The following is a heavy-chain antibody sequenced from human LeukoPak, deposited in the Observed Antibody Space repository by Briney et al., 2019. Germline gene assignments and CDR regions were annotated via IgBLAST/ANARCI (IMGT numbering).Heavy chain of an antibody. CDR3: ARVGGSYSDSDFDY. J-gene: IGHJ4*02. V-gene: IGHV3-53*01. CDR2: IYSGGST. D-gene: IGHD1-26*01. Sequence: GGSLRLSCAASGFTVSGNYMSWVRQAPGKGLEWVSVIYSGGSTYYADSVKGRFTISRDNSKNTLYLQMNSLRAEDTAVYYCARVGGSYSDSDFDYWGQGTLVTVSS. CDR1: GFTVSGNY.